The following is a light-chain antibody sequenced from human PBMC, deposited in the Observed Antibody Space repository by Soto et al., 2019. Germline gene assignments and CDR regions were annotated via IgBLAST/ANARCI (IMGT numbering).Light chain of an antibody. CDR3: QQSFTLPPT. Sequence: EIQMTQSPSSLSASVGDRVTITCRASQSIVTYLNWYQQKPGKAPKLLIYGASHLPSGVPSRFSGSGSGIHFTLTISTLQPEDFATYYCQQSFTLPPTFGGGTKV. V-gene: IGKV1-39*01. CDR1: QSIVTY. J-gene: IGKJ4*01. CDR2: GAS.